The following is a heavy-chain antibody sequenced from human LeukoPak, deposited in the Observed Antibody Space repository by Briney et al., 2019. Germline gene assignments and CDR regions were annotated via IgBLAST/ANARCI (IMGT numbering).Heavy chain of an antibody. CDR1: GGSISSGGYS. CDR2: IYHSGST. D-gene: IGHD3-10*01. V-gene: IGHV4-30-2*01. J-gene: IGHJ4*02. Sequence: SETLSLTCAVSGGSISSGGYSWSWIRQPPGKGLEWIEYIYHSGSTYYNPSLKSRVTISVYRSKNQFSLKLSSVTAADTAVYYCARGLYYYGSGSHHRGYFDYWGQGTLVTVSS. CDR3: ARGLYYYGSGSHHRGYFDY.